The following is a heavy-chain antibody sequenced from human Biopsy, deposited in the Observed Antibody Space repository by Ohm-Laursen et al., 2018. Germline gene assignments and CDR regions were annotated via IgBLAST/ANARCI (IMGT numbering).Heavy chain of an antibody. CDR2: IIPILRTT. D-gene: IGHD2-2*01. J-gene: IGHJ4*02. CDR1: TGTFNSYG. Sequence: SVKVSCNAPTGTFNSYGIIWVRQAPGQGLEWMGRIIPILRTTAYAQTFLGRVTITADSPTSTVDMELTSLTSDDTAVYFCAREAVGYQLPCDDWGQGTLVTVSS. CDR3: AREAVGYQLPCDD. V-gene: IGHV1-69*11.